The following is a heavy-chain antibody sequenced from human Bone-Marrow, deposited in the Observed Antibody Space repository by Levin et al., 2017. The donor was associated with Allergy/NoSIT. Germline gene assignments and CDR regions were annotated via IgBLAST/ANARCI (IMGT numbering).Heavy chain of an antibody. CDR1: GFTFSSYW. J-gene: IGHJ4*02. V-gene: IGHV3-74*01. CDR3: ARAGSYRFDY. Sequence: AGGSLRLSCDGSGFTFSSYWMHWVRQAPGKGLVWVSRMNMDGTTINYADSVKGRFTISRDNARNTLYLQMNSLGVEDTAVYYCARAGSYRFDYWGQGTLVTVSS. CDR2: MNMDGTTI. D-gene: IGHD3-10*01.